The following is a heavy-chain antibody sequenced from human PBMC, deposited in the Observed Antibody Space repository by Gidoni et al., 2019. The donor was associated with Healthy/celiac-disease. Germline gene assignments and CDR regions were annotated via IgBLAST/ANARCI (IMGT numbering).Heavy chain of an antibody. D-gene: IGHD3-22*01. CDR1: GGSFSGYY. CDR3: ARAGSDSSLDY. V-gene: IGHV4-34*01. J-gene: IGHJ4*02. CDR2: INHSGST. Sequence: QVQLQQWGAGLLKPSETLSLTCAVYGGSFSGYYWSWIRQPPGKGLEWIGEINHSGSTNYNPSLKSRVTISVDTSKNQFSLKLSSVTAADTAVYYCARAGSDSSLDYWGQGTLVTVSS.